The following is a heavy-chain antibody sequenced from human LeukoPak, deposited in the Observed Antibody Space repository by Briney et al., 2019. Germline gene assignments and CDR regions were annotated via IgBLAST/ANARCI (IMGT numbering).Heavy chain of an antibody. D-gene: IGHD6-25*01. CDR1: GYSFTSYW. Sequence: GESLKISCKGSGYSFTSYWIGWVRQMPGRGLEWMGLIYPGDSDTRYSPSFQGQVIISADKSTSTAYLQWSSLKASDTAMYFCAKEGSGSSSDNWGRGTLVTVSS. V-gene: IGHV5-51*01. J-gene: IGHJ4*02. CDR2: IYPGDSDT. CDR3: AKEGSGSSSDN.